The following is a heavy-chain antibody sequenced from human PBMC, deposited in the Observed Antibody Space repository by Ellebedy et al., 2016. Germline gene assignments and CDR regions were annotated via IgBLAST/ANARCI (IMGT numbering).Heavy chain of an antibody. V-gene: IGHV3-23*01. CDR2: ISGSADST. CDR1: GFNFSLYS. CDR3: VSFQY. J-gene: IGHJ4*02. Sequence: GGSLRLSXAASGFNFSLYSISWVRQAPGKGLEWISSISGSADSTFYAASVKGRFTISRDNSKSTLFLQMNSLTVEDSAIYYCVSFQYWGQGTQVTVSS.